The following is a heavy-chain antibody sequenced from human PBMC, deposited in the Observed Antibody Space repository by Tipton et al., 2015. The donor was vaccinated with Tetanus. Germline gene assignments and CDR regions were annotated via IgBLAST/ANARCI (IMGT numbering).Heavy chain of an antibody. CDR3: AREDPIAAAGKTYYYMDV. J-gene: IGHJ6*03. CDR1: GFTFSSYW. V-gene: IGHV3-7*01. CDR2: IKQDGSEK. Sequence: QLVQSGGGLVQPGGSLRLSCAASGFTFSSYWMSWVRQAPGKGLEWVANIKQDGSEKYYVDSVKGRFTISRDNAKNSLYLQMNSLRAEDTAVYYCAREDPIAAAGKTYYYMDVWGKGTTVTVSS. D-gene: IGHD6-13*01.